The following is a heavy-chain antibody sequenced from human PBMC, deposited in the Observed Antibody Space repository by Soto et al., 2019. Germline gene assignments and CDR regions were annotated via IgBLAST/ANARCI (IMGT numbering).Heavy chain of an antibody. CDR1: GGSINNGVYY. CDR3: ARLLWRGYTSFDP. CDR2: IYYRGDT. D-gene: IGHD3-3*01. J-gene: IGHJ5*02. V-gene: IGHV4-31*03. Sequence: PSETLSLTCTVSGGSINNGVYYWSWIRQHPGEGLEWIGYIYYRGDTDYNPSLKSRGTISIDTAKNQFSLELSSVTAADTAIYYCARLLWRGYTSFDPWAQGALVTVSS.